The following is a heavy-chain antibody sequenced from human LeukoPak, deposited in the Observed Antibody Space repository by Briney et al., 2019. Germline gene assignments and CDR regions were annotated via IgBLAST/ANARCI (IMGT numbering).Heavy chain of an antibody. CDR3: ASYDSSGYYFDY. D-gene: IGHD3-22*01. Sequence: SKTLSLTCTVSGVSVSSYYWSWIRQPPGKGLEWIGYISYSGSTNYNPSLKSRVTISLDTSKNQFSLKLSSVTAADTAVYYCASYDSSGYYFDYWGQGTLVTVSS. J-gene: IGHJ4*02. CDR1: GVSVSSYY. V-gene: IGHV4-59*02. CDR2: ISYSGST.